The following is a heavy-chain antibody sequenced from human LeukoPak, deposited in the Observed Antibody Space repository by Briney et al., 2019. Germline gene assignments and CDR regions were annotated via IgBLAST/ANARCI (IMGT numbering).Heavy chain of an antibody. CDR2: ISSSSSYI. CDR1: GFTFSSYS. J-gene: IGHJ4*02. V-gene: IGHV3-21*01. CDR3: ARVSLGWGYSYGYGDY. D-gene: IGHD5-18*01. Sequence: PGGSLRLSCAASGFTFSSYSMNWARQAPGKGLEWVSSISSSSSYIYYADSVKGRFTISRDNAKNSLYLQMNSLRAEDTAVYYCARVSLGWGYSYGYGDYWGQGTLVTVSS.